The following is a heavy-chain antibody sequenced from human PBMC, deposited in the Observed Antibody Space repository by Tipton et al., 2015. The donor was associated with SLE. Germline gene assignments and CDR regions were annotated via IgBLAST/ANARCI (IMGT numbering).Heavy chain of an antibody. Sequence: SLRLSCAASGFTFSSYGMHWVRQAPGKGLEWVAFIRYDGSNKYYADSVKGRFTISRDNSKNTLYLQMNSLRAEDTAVYYCARDRVTMVRVDAFDIWGQGTMVTVSS. V-gene: IGHV3-30*02. CDR1: GFTFSSYG. D-gene: IGHD3-10*01. CDR3: ARDRVTMVRVDAFDI. J-gene: IGHJ3*02. CDR2: IRYDGSNK.